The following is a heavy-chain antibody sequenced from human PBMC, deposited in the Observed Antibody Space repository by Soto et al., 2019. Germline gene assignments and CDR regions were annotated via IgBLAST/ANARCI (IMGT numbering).Heavy chain of an antibody. CDR3: ARRPLGDGSCYFFDY. D-gene: IGHD2-15*01. V-gene: IGHV4-39*01. CDR1: GGSISSSSYY. Sequence: QLQLQESGPGLVKPSETLSLTCTVSGGSISSSSYYWGWIRQPPGKGLEWIGSIYYSGSTYYNPSLKSRVTISVDTSKNQFSLKLSSVTAADTAVYYCARRPLGDGSCYFFDYWGQGTLVTVSS. CDR2: IYYSGST. J-gene: IGHJ4*02.